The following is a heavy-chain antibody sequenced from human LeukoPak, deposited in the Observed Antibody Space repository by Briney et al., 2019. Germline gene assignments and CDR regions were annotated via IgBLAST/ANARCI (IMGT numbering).Heavy chain of an antibody. Sequence: PAGGSRRLSCAASGFTFSSYAMSWVRQAPGKGLEWVSAISGSGGSTYYADSVKGRFTISRDNSKNTLYLQMNSLRAEDTAVYYCAKDSCSSTSCDNWFDPWGQGTLVTVSS. J-gene: IGHJ5*02. CDR1: GFTFSSYA. CDR3: AKDSCSSTSCDNWFDP. D-gene: IGHD2-2*01. CDR2: ISGSGGST. V-gene: IGHV3-23*01.